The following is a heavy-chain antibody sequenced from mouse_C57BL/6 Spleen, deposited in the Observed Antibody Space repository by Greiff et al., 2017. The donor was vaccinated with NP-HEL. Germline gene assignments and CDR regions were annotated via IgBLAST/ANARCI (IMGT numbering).Heavy chain of an antibody. CDR2: IHPNSGST. CDR3: ARGLYGSSPDFDY. CDR1: GYTFTSYW. D-gene: IGHD1-1*01. Sequence: QVHVKQPGAELVKPGASVKLSCKASGYTFTSYWMHWVKQRPGQGLEWIGMIHPNSGSTNYNEKFKSKATLTVDKSSSTAYMQLSSLTSEDSAVYYCARGLYGSSPDFDYWGQGTTLTVSS. J-gene: IGHJ2*01. V-gene: IGHV1-64*01.